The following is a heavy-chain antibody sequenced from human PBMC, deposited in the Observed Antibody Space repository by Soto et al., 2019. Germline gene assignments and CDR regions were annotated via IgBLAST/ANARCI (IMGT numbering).Heavy chain of an antibody. CDR1: GFTFSSYS. Sequence: GGSLRLSCAASGFTFSSYSMNWVRQAPGKGLEWVSYISSSSSTIYYADSVKGRFTISRDNAKNSLYLQMNSLRDEDTAVYYCAGLTVLDYYYGMDVWGQGTTVTVSS. CDR3: AGLTVLDYYYGMDV. J-gene: IGHJ6*02. D-gene: IGHD3-9*01. CDR2: ISSSSSTI. V-gene: IGHV3-48*02.